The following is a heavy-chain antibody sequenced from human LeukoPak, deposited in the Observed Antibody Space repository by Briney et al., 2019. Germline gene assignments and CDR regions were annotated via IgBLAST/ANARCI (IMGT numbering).Heavy chain of an antibody. CDR2: IIPIFGTA. D-gene: IGHD6-6*01. CDR3: AREAAAHIDY. J-gene: IGHJ4*02. V-gene: IGHV1-69*05. Sequence: GASVKVSCKASGGTFSSYAISWVRQAPGQGLEWMGGIIPIFGTANYAQKFQGRVTITRDTSASTAYMELSSLRSEDTAVYYCAREAAAHIDYWGQGTLVTVSS. CDR1: GGTFSSYA.